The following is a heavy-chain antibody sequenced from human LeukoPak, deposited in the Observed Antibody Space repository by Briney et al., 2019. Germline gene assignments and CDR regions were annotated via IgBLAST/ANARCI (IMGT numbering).Heavy chain of an antibody. CDR3: ARTRDLGPDY. J-gene: IGHJ4*02. CDR2: TYYRSKWYY. CDR1: GDSVSSNSAA. Sequence: SRTLSLTCAISGDSVSSNSAAWNWIRQSPSRGLEWLGRTYYRSKWYYHYAVSMKSRITVNPDTSKNQFSLQLNSVTPEDTAVYYCARTRDLGPDYWGQGTLVTVSS. D-gene: IGHD1-26*01. V-gene: IGHV6-1*01.